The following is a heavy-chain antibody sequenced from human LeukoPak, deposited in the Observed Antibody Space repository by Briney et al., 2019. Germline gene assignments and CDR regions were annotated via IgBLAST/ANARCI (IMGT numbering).Heavy chain of an antibody. Sequence: VASVKVSCKASGYTFTSYGISWVRQAPGQGLEWMGWISAYNGNTNYAQKLQGRVTMTTDTSTSTAYMELRSLRSDDTAVYYCARTPRRIAAAGSYYYYGMDVWGQGTTVTVSS. D-gene: IGHD6-13*01. V-gene: IGHV1-18*01. CDR3: ARTPRRIAAAGSYYYYGMDV. CDR2: ISAYNGNT. CDR1: GYTFTSYG. J-gene: IGHJ6*02.